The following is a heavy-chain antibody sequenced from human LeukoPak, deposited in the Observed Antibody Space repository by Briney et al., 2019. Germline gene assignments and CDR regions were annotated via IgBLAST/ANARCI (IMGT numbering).Heavy chain of an antibody. J-gene: IGHJ5*02. CDR2: FGTSGST. CDR1: GGSISTYY. D-gene: IGHD3/OR15-3a*01. CDR3: ARDPGWTQESGFDP. V-gene: IGHV4-4*07. Sequence: PSETLSVTCIDSGGSISTYYWSWIRQPAGVGLEWIGLFGTSGSTNYDPSLKSRLTMSGDTSKNQISLKLSSVTAAHTAVYYCARDPGWTQESGFDPWGQGTLVTVSS.